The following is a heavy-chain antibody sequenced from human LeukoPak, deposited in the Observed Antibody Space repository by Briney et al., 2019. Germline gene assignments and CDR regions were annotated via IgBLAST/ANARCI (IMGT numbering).Heavy chain of an antibody. J-gene: IGHJ6*03. D-gene: IGHD3-22*01. V-gene: IGHV1-2*02. CDR3: ARGLVVSYYYYYYMDV. CDR2: INPNSGGT. CDR1: GYTFTGYY. Sequence: ASVKVSCKASGYTFTGYYMHWVRQAPGQGLEWMGWINPNSGGTNYAQKFQGRVTMTRDTSISTAYMELSRLRSDDTAVYYCARGLVVSYYYYYYMDVWGKGTTVTVSS.